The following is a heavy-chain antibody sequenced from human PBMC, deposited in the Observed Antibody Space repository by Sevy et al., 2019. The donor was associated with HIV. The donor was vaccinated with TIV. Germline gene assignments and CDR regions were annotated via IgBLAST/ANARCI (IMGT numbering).Heavy chain of an antibody. J-gene: IGHJ4*02. D-gene: IGHD2-8*01. CDR2: FSFGCGRI. V-gene: IGHV3-23*01. CDR3: AREGCTQPHDY. Sequence: GGSLRLSCAASGFTFANYSMSWVRQAPGKGLEWVSTFSFGCGRINYADSVKGRFTISRDDSKNTLFLKMNSLRAEDTATYSCAREGCTQPHDYWGQGTLVTVSS. CDR1: GFTFANYS.